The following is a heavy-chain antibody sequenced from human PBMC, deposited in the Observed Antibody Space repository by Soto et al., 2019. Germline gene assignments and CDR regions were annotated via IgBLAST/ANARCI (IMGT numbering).Heavy chain of an antibody. CDR3: ARGGSGALTAAAGRTNWFDP. D-gene: IGHD6-13*01. J-gene: IGHJ5*02. V-gene: IGHV3-9*01. Sequence: EVQLVESGGGVVQPGRSLRLSCTGSGFTFDDYAMYWVRQRPGAGLEWVAGISWSSGNIAHADSVKGRFTVSRDNEMGALYLQMTSLRVEDTAMYYCARGGSGALTAAAGRTNWFDPWGQGTLVIVSS. CDR1: GFTFDDYA. CDR2: ISWSSGNI.